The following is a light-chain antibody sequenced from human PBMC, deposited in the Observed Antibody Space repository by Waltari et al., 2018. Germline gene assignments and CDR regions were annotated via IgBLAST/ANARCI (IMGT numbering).Light chain of an antibody. Sequence: TCRASQSISSYLNCYQQKPGKAPKLLIYPASSLQSGVPSSFSGSGSGTDFTLTISSLQPEDFATYYCQQSYSTPQTFGQGTKLEIK. V-gene: IGKV1-39*01. CDR1: QSISSY. CDR2: PAS. J-gene: IGKJ2*01. CDR3: QQSYSTPQT.